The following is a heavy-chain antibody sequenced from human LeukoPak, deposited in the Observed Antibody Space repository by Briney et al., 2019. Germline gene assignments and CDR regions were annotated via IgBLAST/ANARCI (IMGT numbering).Heavy chain of an antibody. CDR1: GFIFSSYA. V-gene: IGHV3-23*01. Sequence: GGSLRLSCAASGFIFSSYAMSWVRQAPGKGLEWVSAISGSGGSTYYADSVKGRFTISRDNSKDTLYLQMNSLRAEDTAVYYCAKVPVFSLTISEVVTDDAFGIWGQGTIVTVSS. D-gene: IGHD3-3*01. CDR2: ISGSGGST. CDR3: AKVPVFSLTISEVVTDDAFGI. J-gene: IGHJ3*02.